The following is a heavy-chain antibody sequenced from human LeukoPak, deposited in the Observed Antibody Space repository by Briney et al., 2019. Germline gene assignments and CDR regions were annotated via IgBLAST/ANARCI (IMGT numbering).Heavy chain of an antibody. CDR3: ARDGWSGSYLSLYYFDY. J-gene: IGHJ4*02. D-gene: IGHD1-26*01. Sequence: GGSLRLSCAASGFTFSDYYMSWTRQAPGKGLEWVSYISSSGSIIYYADSVKGRFTISRDNAKNSLYLQMNSLRAEDTAVYYCARDGWSGSYLSLYYFDYWGQGTLVTVSS. CDR1: GFTFSDYY. V-gene: IGHV3-11*04. CDR2: ISSSGSII.